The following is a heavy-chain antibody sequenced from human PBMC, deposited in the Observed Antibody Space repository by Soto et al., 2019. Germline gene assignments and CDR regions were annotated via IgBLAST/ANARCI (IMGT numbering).Heavy chain of an antibody. CDR1: GYTFTSYA. V-gene: IGHV1-3*01. Sequence: GASVKVSCKASGYTFTSYAMHWVRQAPGQRLEWMGWINAGNGNTKYSQKFQGRVTITRDTSASTAYMELSSLRSEDTAVYYCAGGSWPSDAFDIWGQGTMVTVSS. J-gene: IGHJ3*02. D-gene: IGHD6-13*01. CDR2: INAGNGNT. CDR3: AGGSWPSDAFDI.